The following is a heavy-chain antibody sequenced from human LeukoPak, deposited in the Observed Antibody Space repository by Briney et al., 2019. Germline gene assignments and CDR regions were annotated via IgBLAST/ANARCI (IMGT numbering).Heavy chain of an antibody. Sequence: ASVKVSCKASGYTFTGFHISWVRLAAGQGLEWMGWMNPESGSTGYAQNFQDRVTITRNTSISTAYMELSSLRSEDTAVYYCARGGGSGYYAFDYWGQGTLVTVSS. D-gene: IGHD3-16*01. V-gene: IGHV1-8*03. CDR3: ARGGGSGYYAFDY. J-gene: IGHJ4*02. CDR1: GYTFTGFH. CDR2: MNPESGST.